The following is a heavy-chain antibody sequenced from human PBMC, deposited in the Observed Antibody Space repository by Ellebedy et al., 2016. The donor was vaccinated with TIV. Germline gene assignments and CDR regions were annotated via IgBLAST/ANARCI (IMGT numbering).Heavy chain of an antibody. V-gene: IGHV3-23*01. CDR3: ARGGNAGAPGGVVIVFPLDV. Sequence: GGSLRLSCAASGFTFSSYAMSWVRQAPGKGLEWVSAISGSGGSTYYADSVKGRFTISRDNSKNTLYLQMNSLRAEDTAVYYCARGGNAGAPGGVVIVFPLDVWGQGTTVTVSS. D-gene: IGHD3-3*01. J-gene: IGHJ6*02. CDR1: GFTFSSYA. CDR2: ISGSGGST.